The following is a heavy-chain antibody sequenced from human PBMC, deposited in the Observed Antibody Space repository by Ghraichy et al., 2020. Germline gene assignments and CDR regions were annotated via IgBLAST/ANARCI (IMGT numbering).Heavy chain of an antibody. CDR1: GGSISSTSYY. V-gene: IGHV4-39*01. J-gene: IGHJ4*02. CDR2: ISHSGST. CDR3: TRPDGSWQSGGWYGY. D-gene: IGHD6-19*01. Sequence: SETLSLTCTVSGGSISSTSYYWSWIRQPPGKGLEWIGSISHSGSTYYKPTLMSRVTISVESSKNQFSLQLSSVSAADTAVYYCTRPDGSWQSGGWYGYWGQGTLVSVSS.